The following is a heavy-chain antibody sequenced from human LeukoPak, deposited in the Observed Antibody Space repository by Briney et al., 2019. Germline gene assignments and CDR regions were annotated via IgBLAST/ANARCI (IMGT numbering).Heavy chain of an antibody. CDR3: ARDVYYHDSSGTGAFDI. Sequence: GGSLRLSCAVSRFTFSGYWMSWVRQAPGKGLEWVANIKQDGSEKYYVDSVKGRFTISRDNAKNSLYLQMNNLRADDTAVYYCARDVYYHDSSGTGAFDIWGQGTKVTVSS. CDR2: IKQDGSEK. J-gene: IGHJ3*02. V-gene: IGHV3-7*01. CDR1: RFTFSGYW. D-gene: IGHD3-22*01.